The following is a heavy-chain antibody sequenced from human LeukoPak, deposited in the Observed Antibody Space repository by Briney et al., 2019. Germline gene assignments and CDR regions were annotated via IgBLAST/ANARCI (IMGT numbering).Heavy chain of an antibody. CDR2: ISSSSSYI. CDR1: GFTFSSYS. D-gene: IGHD2-2*01. Sequence: GGSLRLSCAASGFTFSSYSMNWVRQAPGKGLGWVSSISSSSSYIYYADSVKGRFTISRDNAKNSLYLQMNSLRVEDTAVYYCARGSGGPAAMRFHWFDPWGQGTLVTVSS. J-gene: IGHJ5*02. CDR3: ARGSGGPAAMRFHWFDP. V-gene: IGHV3-21*01.